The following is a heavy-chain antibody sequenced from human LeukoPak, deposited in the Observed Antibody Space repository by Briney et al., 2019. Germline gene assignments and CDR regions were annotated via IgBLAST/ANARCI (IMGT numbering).Heavy chain of an antibody. V-gene: IGHV3-21*01. Sequence: GGSLRLSCAASGFIFSNSAMNWVRQAPGKGLEWVSSINTGSSHIYYADSVKGRFTISRDNAKNSVYLQMNSLRAEDTAVYYCARDPTYYLRYGYFDFWGQGTLITVSS. CDR2: INTGSSHI. D-gene: IGHD1-26*01. CDR3: ARDPTYYLRYGYFDF. CDR1: GFIFSNSA. J-gene: IGHJ4*02.